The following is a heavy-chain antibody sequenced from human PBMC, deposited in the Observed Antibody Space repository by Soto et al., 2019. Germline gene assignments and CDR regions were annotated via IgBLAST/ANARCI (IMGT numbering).Heavy chain of an antibody. CDR2: IWYDGSNK. CDR1: GFTFSSYG. D-gene: IGHD1-1*01. V-gene: IGHV3-33*01. J-gene: IGHJ4*02. Sequence: QVQLVESGGGVVQPGRSLRLSCAASGFTFSSYGMHWVRQAPGKGLEWVAVIWYDGSNKYYADSVKGRFTISRDNSKNPMYLQMNSLRAEDTAVYYCARGEDGYNCPDYWGQGTLVTVSS. CDR3: ARGEDGYNCPDY.